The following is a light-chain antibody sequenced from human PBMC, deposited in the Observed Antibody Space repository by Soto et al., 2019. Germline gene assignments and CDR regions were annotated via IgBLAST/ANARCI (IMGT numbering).Light chain of an antibody. CDR3: QQYAGSPSVT. CDR1: QSVSSSY. J-gene: IGKJ1*01. Sequence: EIVLTQSPGTLSLSPGERATLSCRASQSVSSSYLAWYQKKPGQAPRLLIYGASSRATGIPDRFSGSGAGTDFTLTISRLETEESAVYYCQQYAGSPSVTFGQGNKVEIK. CDR2: GAS. V-gene: IGKV3-20*01.